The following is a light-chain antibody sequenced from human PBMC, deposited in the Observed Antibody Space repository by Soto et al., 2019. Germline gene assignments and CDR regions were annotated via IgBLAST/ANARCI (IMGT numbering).Light chain of an antibody. V-gene: IGKV3-20*01. CDR1: QSITDNF. CDR2: GAS. Sequence: EIVLTQSPVTLSLSPGERATLSCRASQSITDNFLAWCQQKPGLAPRLLISGASTRASGVPDRFSGGGSGTDFVLTISRLEPEDFAVYFCQQYGRSPFTFGQGTKLQIK. CDR3: QQYGRSPFT. J-gene: IGKJ2*01.